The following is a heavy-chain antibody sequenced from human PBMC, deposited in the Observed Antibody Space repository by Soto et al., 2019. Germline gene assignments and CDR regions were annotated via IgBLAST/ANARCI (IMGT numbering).Heavy chain of an antibody. CDR3: ARVQRGYSYPIGY. CDR2: IYYSGST. Sequence: QVQLQESGPGLVKPSQTLSLTCTVSGGSISSGDYYWSWIRQPPGNGLEWIGYIYYSGSTYYNPSPKSRVTISVDTSKNQFSLKRSSVTAADTAVYYCARVQRGYSYPIGYWGQGTLVTVSS. D-gene: IGHD5-18*01. V-gene: IGHV4-30-4*01. J-gene: IGHJ4*02. CDR1: GGSISSGDYY.